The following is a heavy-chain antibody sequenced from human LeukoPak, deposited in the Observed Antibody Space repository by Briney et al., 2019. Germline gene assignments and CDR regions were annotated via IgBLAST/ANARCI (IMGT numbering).Heavy chain of an antibody. CDR1: GGSFSGYY. CDR3: ARATVTYDFWSGYPSYFDS. J-gene: IGHJ4*02. D-gene: IGHD3-3*01. V-gene: IGHV4-34*01. Sequence: SETLSLTCAVYGGSFSGYYWSWIRQPPGKGLEWIGEINHSGSTNYNPSLKSRVTISVDTSKNQFSLSLRSVTAADTAVYYCARATVTYDFWSGYPSYFDSWGQGTLVTVSS. CDR2: INHSGST.